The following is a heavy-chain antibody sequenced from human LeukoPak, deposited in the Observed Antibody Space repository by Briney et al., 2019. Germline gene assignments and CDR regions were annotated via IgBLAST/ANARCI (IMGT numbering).Heavy chain of an antibody. D-gene: IGHD5-18*01. J-gene: IGHJ4*02. V-gene: IGHV4-59*11. CDR1: ARSLTTHY. Sequence: SASLSLTCTVYARSLTTHYWNWVRQTPGKVLEWIGYVFDSGRPKENPSLKSRVTLSADTSKNQLSLRLSSVTAADTAVYCTTIKRGNICGYFDCWGQGILVTVSS. CDR3: TIKRGNICGYFDC. CDR2: VFDSGRP.